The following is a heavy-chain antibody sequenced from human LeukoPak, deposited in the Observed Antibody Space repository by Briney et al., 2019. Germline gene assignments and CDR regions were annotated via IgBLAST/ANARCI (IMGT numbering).Heavy chain of an antibody. Sequence: SVKVSCKASGGTFSSYAISWVRQAPGQGLEWMGRIIPIFGIANYAQKFQGRITMTRNTSISTAYMELSSLRSEDTAVYYCARGGYYDILTATYRNSWFDPWGQGTLVTVSS. CDR3: ARGGYYDILTATYRNSWFDP. CDR1: GGTFSSYA. D-gene: IGHD3-9*01. CDR2: IIPIFGIA. V-gene: IGHV1-69*04. J-gene: IGHJ5*02.